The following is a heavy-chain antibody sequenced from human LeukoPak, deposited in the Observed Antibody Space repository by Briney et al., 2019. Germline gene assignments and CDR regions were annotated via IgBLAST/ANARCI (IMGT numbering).Heavy chain of an antibody. V-gene: IGHV3-23*01. CDR3: AKQYCSSISCSKYYFDY. J-gene: IGHJ4*02. CDR1: GFTFSSYA. Sequence: HPGGSLRLSCAASGFTFSSYAMGWVRQAPGKGLEWVSSISGSGGSTFYADSVKGRFTISRDNSKNTLYLQMNSLRAEDTAVYFCAKQYCSSISCSKYYFDYWGQGTLVTVSS. D-gene: IGHD2-2*01. CDR2: ISGSGGST.